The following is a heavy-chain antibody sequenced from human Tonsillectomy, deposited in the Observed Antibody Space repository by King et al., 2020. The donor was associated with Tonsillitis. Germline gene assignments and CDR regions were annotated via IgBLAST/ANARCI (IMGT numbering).Heavy chain of an antibody. D-gene: IGHD2-21*02. CDR3: ATNLCLTFCGGDCYPPTLFDY. V-gene: IGHV4-59*02. J-gene: IGHJ4*02. CDR2: IYHSGST. CDR1: GGSVSSYY. Sequence: VQLQESGPGLVKPSETLSLTCTVSGGSVSSYYWSWIRQSPGMGLEWIGCIYHSGSTLYNPSLKNRITISIDTSKNQFSLRLTSVSAADTALYFCATNLCLTFCGGDCYPPTLFDYWGQGALVTVSS.